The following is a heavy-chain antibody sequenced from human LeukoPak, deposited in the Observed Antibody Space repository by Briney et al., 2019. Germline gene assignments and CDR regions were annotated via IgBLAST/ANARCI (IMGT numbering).Heavy chain of an antibody. CDR3: AREKMTTITTIDY. Sequence: SDTLSLTCSVSGDSISTYYWTWVRQPAGKGLEWIGRIYISGTPNYNPSLRGRVTMSIDTSMNQFSLKLTSVTAADTAVYYCAREKMTTITTIDYWGQGTLVTVSS. CDR2: IYISGTP. J-gene: IGHJ4*02. V-gene: IGHV4-4*07. CDR1: GDSISTYY. D-gene: IGHD4-11*01.